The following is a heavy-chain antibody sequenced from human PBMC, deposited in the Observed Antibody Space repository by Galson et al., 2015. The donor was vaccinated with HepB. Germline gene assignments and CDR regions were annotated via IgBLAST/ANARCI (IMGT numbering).Heavy chain of an antibody. Sequence: SLRLSCAASGFTVSSNYMSWVRQAPGKGLEWVSVIYSGGSTYYADSVKGRFTISRDNSKNTLYLQMNSLRAEDTAVYYCAREVIAAAGTDSQTKYNWFDPWGQGTLVTVSS. CDR3: AREVIAAAGTDSQTKYNWFDP. D-gene: IGHD6-13*01. CDR2: IYSGGST. J-gene: IGHJ5*02. CDR1: GFTVSSNY. V-gene: IGHV3-66*02.